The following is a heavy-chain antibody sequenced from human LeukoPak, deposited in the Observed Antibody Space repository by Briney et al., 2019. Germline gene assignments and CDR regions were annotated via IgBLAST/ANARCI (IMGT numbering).Heavy chain of an antibody. CDR3: ARVQGGGYRTADY. J-gene: IGHJ4*02. CDR1: GFTFSNYI. CDR2: IIENGSNQ. V-gene: IGHV3-30*04. D-gene: IGHD6-19*01. Sequence: GGSLRLSCAASGFTFSNYIMHWVRQAPGKGLDWVAVIIENGSNQYYADSVKGRFTISRDNSKNTLFLQMNSLRGEDTAMYYCARVQGGGYRTADYWGQGTLVTVSS.